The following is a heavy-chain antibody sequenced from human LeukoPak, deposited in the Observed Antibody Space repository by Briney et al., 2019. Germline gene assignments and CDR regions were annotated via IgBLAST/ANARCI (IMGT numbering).Heavy chain of an antibody. CDR3: ARDRYDFWSGYPPLDY. CDR1: GITFSSYW. V-gene: IGHV3-7*01. J-gene: IGHJ4*02. CDR2: IREDGSET. D-gene: IGHD3-3*01. Sequence: GGSLRLSCAASGITFSSYWMSWVRQAPGKGLEWVANIREDGSETYYVDSVKGRFTISRDNAKNSLYLQMNSLRAEDTAVYFCARDRYDFWSGYPPLDYWGQGTLVTVSS.